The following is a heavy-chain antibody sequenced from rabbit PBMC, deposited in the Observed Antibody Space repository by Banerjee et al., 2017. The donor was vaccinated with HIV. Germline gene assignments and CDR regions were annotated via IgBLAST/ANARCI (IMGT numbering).Heavy chain of an antibody. CDR2: IYTGDGGT. CDR1: GIDFSSYYY. Sequence: QSLEESGGDLVKPGASLTLTCKASGIDFSSYYYMCWVRQAPGKGLEWIACIYTGDGGTWYASWAKGRFTISKTSSTTVTLQMTSLTAADTATYFCARGTGGAGYGYDLWGQGTLVTVS. V-gene: IGHV1S40*01. J-gene: IGHJ3*01. CDR3: ARGTGGAGYGYDL. D-gene: IGHD6-1*01.